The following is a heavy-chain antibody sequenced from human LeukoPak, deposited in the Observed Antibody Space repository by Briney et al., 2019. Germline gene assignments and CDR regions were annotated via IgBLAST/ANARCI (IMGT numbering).Heavy chain of an antibody. CDR1: GGSISSYY. CDR2: IYYSGST. CDR3: AKERGYSSGYNWFDP. J-gene: IGHJ5*02. V-gene: IGHV4-59*01. D-gene: IGHD6-19*01. Sequence: SETLSLTCTVSGGSISSYYWSWIRQPPGKGLEWIGYIYYSGSTNYNPSLKSRVTKSVDTSKNQFSLKLSSVTAEDTAVYYCAKERGYSSGYNWFDPWGQGTLVTVSS.